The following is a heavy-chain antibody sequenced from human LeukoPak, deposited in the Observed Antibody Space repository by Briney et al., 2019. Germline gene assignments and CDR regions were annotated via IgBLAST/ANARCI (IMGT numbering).Heavy chain of an antibody. CDR3: ARPESLLWFGALAGAFDI. J-gene: IGHJ3*02. CDR1: GGSFSGYY. CDR2: INHSGST. Sequence: PSETLSLTCAVYGGSFSGYYWSWIRQPPGKGLEGIGEINHSGSTNYNPSLKSRVTISVDTSKNQFSLKLSSVTAADTAVYYCARPESLLWFGALAGAFDIWGQGTMVTVSS. V-gene: IGHV4-34*01. D-gene: IGHD3-10*01.